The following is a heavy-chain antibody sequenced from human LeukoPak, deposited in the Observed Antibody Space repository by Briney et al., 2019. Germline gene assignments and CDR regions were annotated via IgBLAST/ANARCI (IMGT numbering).Heavy chain of an antibody. CDR1: GFTFSSYS. CDR2: ISSSSSTI. J-gene: IGHJ4*02. CDR3: ARDLGTYYDFWSGYYPTH. Sequence: PGGSLRLSCAASGFTFSSYSMNWVRQAPGKGLEWVSYISSSSSTIYYADSVKGRFTISRDNAKNSLYLQMNSLRAEDTAVYYCARDLGTYYDFWSGYYPTHWGQGTLVTVSS. V-gene: IGHV3-48*01. D-gene: IGHD3-3*01.